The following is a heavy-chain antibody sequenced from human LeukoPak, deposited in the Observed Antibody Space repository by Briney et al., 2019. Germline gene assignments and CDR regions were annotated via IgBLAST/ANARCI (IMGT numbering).Heavy chain of an antibody. V-gene: IGHV4-39*07. D-gene: IGHD1-14*01. J-gene: IGHJ4*02. CDR2: IYYSGST. Sequence: SETLSLTCTVSGGSISSSSYYWGRIRQPPGKGLEWIGSIYYSGSTYYNPSLKSRVTISVDTSKNQFSLRVDSVTAADTAVYYCARDLYDDNRCFDFWGQGILVTVSS. CDR1: GGSISSSSYY. CDR3: ARDLYDDNRCFDF.